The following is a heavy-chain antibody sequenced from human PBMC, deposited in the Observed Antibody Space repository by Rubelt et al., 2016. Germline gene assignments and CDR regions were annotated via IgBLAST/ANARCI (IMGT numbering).Heavy chain of an antibody. J-gene: IGHJ4*02. D-gene: IGHD1-20*01. V-gene: IGHV1-2*06. Sequence: QVQLVQSGAEVKKPGASVKVSCKTSGYTFTGYYMHWVRQAPGQGLEWMGRINPNSGDTNYAQKFQGRVTMTRDTSITTAYMELSSLGSDDTAMYYCARPYNWNDVPLFDYWGQGTLVTVSS. CDR2: INPNSGDT. CDR1: GYTFTGYY. CDR3: ARPYNWNDVPLFDY.